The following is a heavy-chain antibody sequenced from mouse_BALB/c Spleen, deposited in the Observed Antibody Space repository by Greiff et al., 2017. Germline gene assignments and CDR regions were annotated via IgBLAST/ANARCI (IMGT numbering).Heavy chain of an antibody. CDR3: RRGYGNYAWFAY. CDR2: ISSGSSTI. V-gene: IGHV5-17*02. J-gene: IGHJ3*01. D-gene: IGHD2-10*02. Sequence: EVHLVESGGGLVQPGGSRKLSCAASGFTFSSFGMHWVRQAPAKGLEWVAYISSGSSTIYYADTVKGRITISRDNPKNTLFLQMTSLRSEDTAMYCGRRGYGNYAWFAYWGQGTLVTVSA. CDR1: GFTFSSFG.